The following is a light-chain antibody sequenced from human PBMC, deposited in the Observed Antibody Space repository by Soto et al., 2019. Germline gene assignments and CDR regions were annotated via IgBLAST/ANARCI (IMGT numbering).Light chain of an antibody. CDR3: QRDDSRPFS. CDR1: HSINTSF. Sequence: EIVLKMSPGTLSLSPGDRATLSCRASHSINTSFLAWFQQKPGQAPRLLIYAASTRATGIPDRFSGSASGTDFTLTISRLQSEDSAVYYCQRDDSRPFSLGPGSKVDIK. V-gene: IGKV3-20*01. CDR2: AAS. J-gene: IGKJ3*01.